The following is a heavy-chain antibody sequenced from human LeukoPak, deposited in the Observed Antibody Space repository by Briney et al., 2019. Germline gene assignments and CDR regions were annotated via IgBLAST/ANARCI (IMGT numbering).Heavy chain of an antibody. CDR1: GFIFSSYA. D-gene: IGHD1-1*01. V-gene: IGHV3-23*01. J-gene: IGHJ4*02. CDR3: AKATGTLGN. CDR2: ISNNDGTT. Sequence: GGTLRLSCAASGFIFSSYAMSWVRQAPGKGLEWVSTISNNDGTTYYADSVKGRFTISRDNSKNTLYLQMNSLTGEDTAIYYCAKATGTLGNWGQGTLVTVSS.